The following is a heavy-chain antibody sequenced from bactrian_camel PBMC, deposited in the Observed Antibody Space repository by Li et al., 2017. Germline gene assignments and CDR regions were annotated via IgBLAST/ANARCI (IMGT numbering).Heavy chain of an antibody. CDR3: TKDRSYGTRNWVQST. CDR2: IDSSGAT. CDR1: GRTYNNYV. V-gene: IGHV3S53*01. Sequence: HVQLVESGGGSVQPGTSLILSCAAVGRTYNNYVMGWFRQSPGKEREGVATIDSSGATNYAESVKGRFTITMNSVQNTVWLQMNSLLPEDTAIYYCTKDRSYGTRNWVQSTRGQGTQVTVS. J-gene: IGHJ4*01. D-gene: IGHD3*01.